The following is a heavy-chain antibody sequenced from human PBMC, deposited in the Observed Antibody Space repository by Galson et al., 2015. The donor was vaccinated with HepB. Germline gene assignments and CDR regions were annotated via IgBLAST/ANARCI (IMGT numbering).Heavy chain of an antibody. Sequence: SLRLSCVASGFTFSSYAMSWARQAPGRGLEWVSSISGSGGTTYYADSVKGRFTISRDTSKKTLYLQMNSLRAEDTAVYYCAKDSVLQLWPRGGYFDYWGQGTLVTVSS. J-gene: IGHJ4*02. CDR1: GFTFSSYA. D-gene: IGHD5-24*01. CDR3: AKDSVLQLWPRGGYFDY. V-gene: IGHV3-23*01. CDR2: ISGSGGTT.